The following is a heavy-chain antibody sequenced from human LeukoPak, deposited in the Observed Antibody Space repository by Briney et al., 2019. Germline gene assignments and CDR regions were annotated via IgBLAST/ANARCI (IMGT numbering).Heavy chain of an antibody. J-gene: IGHJ3*02. CDR2: ISGSGGST. D-gene: IGHD3-3*01. V-gene: IGHV3-23*01. CDR1: GCTFGSYA. CDR3: AKEGRITIFGVVPDAFDI. Sequence: GGSLRLSCAASGCTFGSYAMSWVRQAPGKGLEWVSAISGSGGSTYYADSVKGRFTISRDNSKNTLYLQMNSLRAEDTAVYYCAKEGRITIFGVVPDAFDIWGQGTMVTVSS.